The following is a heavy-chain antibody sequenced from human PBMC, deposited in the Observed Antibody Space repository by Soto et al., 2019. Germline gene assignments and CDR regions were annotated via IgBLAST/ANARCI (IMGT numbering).Heavy chain of an antibody. CDR1: GGSVYIGTYY. V-gene: IGHV4-61*01. D-gene: IGHD2-21*01. CDR3: TRGGDAYKNGH. J-gene: IGHJ4*02. Sequence: SETLSLTCTVPGGSVYIGTYYWSWIRQPPGKGLEWIGFIHYSGSTNYNPSLKSRVTMSVDTSKNQFSLKLTSVNAADTAVYYCTRGGDAYKNGHWGQGTLVTVSS. CDR2: IHYSGST.